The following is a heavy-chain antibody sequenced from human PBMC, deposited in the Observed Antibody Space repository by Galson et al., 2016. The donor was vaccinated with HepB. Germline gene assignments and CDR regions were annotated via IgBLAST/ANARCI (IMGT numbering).Heavy chain of an antibody. CDR3: ARDFRAVNRLKMDV. Sequence: SLRLSCAASDFTFSSFEVNWVRQAPGKGLEWVSYISSNGYATYYADSVKGRFTISRDNAKNSLYLQMNSLRVEDTAVYYCARDFRAVNRLKMDVWGQGTTVTVSS. CDR2: ISSNGYAT. D-gene: IGHD3-10*01. J-gene: IGHJ6*02. CDR1: DFTFSSFE. V-gene: IGHV3-48*03.